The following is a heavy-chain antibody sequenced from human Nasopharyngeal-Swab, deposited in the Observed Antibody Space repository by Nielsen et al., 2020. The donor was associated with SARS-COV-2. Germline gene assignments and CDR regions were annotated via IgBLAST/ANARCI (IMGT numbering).Heavy chain of an antibody. V-gene: IGHV1-8*01. Sequence: ASVKVSCKASGYTFTSYDINWVRQATGQGLEWMGWMNPNSGNTGYAQKFQGRVTMTRNTSISTAYMELSSLGSEDTAVYYCARWSSPDDAFDIWGQGTMVTVSS. CDR1: GYTFTSYD. J-gene: IGHJ3*02. D-gene: IGHD6-13*01. CDR2: MNPNSGNT. CDR3: ARWSSPDDAFDI.